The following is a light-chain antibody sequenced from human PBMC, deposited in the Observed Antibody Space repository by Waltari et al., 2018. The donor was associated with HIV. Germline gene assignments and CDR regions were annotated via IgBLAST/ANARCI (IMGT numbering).Light chain of an antibody. CDR3: QQYYSYPLT. V-gene: IGKV1-8*01. J-gene: IGKJ4*01. CDR1: QGISSY. Sequence: AIRMTQSPSSFSASTGDRVTITCRASQGISSYLAWYQQKPGTAPKLLIYASSTLQSGVPSRFSGSGSGTDVTLTISCLQSEDFATYYCQQYYSYPLTFGGGTKVEIK. CDR2: ASS.